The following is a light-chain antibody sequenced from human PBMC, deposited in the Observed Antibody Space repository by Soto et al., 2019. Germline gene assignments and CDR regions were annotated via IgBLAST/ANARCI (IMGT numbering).Light chain of an antibody. CDR3: GTWYSSLSVVI. V-gene: IGLV1-51*01. CDR2: DNN. Sequence: QSVLTQPPSVSAAPGQKVTISCSGSSSNIVNNFVSWYQQLPGTAPRLLIYDNNNRPSGSPDRFTVSQSGTSATLAITGLQTGDEDYAFCGTWYSSLSVVIFGGGTKLTVL. J-gene: IGLJ2*01. CDR1: SSNIVNNF.